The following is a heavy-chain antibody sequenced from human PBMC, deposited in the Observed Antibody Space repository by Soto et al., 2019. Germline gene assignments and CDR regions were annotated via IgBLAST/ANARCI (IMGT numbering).Heavy chain of an antibody. J-gene: IGHJ2*01. D-gene: IGHD4-17*01. CDR3: AKGATVTTFVYFDL. V-gene: IGHV3-23*03. CDR1: GFTFSGYA. CDR2: INGGGNST. Sequence: GGSLRLSCAASGFTFSGYAMSWVLQAPGKGLEWVSVINGGGNSTCYADSVKGRFTISRDNAKNTLYLQMNSLRAEDTAVYYCAKGATVTTFVYFDLWGRGTLVTV.